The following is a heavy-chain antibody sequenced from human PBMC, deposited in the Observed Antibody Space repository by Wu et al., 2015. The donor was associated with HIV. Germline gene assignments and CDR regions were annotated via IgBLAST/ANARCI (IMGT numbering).Heavy chain of an antibody. CDR1: GYTFTSYG. V-gene: IGHV1-18*01. Sequence: QVQLVQSGAEVKKPGASVKVSCKASGYTFTSYGINWVRQAPGQGLEWMGWINTYNGNTKYTQKVQGRVTMTTDTSTSTVYMEVRSLRSDDTAVYYCAREARAWIAEGDAFDVWGHGTTVTVSS. D-gene: IGHD5-12*01. CDR3: AREARAWIAEGDAFDV. J-gene: IGHJ3*01. CDR2: INTYNGNT.